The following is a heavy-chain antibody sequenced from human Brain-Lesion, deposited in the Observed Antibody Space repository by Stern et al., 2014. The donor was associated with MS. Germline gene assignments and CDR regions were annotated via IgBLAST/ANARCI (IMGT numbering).Heavy chain of an antibody. Sequence: VQLVQSGPGLVKPSETLSLTCTVSGGSISSSSYYWGWIRQPPGKGLEXIGSIYYSGSTYYNPSLKSRVTISVATSKNQFSLKLSSVTAADTAVYYCAREMGFGAMEEYFQHWGQGTLVTVSS. D-gene: IGHD5-18*01. CDR3: AREMGFGAMEEYFQH. V-gene: IGHV4-39*02. CDR2: IYYSGST. J-gene: IGHJ1*01. CDR1: GGSISSSSYY.